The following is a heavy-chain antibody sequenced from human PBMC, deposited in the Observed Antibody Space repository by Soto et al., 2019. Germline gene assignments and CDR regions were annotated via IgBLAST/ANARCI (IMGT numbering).Heavy chain of an antibody. J-gene: IGHJ3*02. Sequence: PGGSLRLSCAASGFTFSSYAMHWVRQAPGKGLEWVAVISYDGSNKYYADSVKGRFTISRDNSKNTLNLQMSSLRAEDTAVYYCARDRGGYSISFDIWGQGTMVTVPS. CDR2: ISYDGSNK. CDR3: ARDRGGYSISFDI. V-gene: IGHV3-30-3*01. D-gene: IGHD6-13*01. CDR1: GFTFSSYA.